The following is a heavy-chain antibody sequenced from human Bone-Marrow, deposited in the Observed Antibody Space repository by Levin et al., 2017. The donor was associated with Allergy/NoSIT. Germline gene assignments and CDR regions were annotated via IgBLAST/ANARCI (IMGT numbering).Heavy chain of an antibody. D-gene: IGHD3-3*01. CDR3: ARDGPLRFLEWLFKYYYYGMDV. CDR2: ISYDGSNK. V-gene: IGHV3-30-3*01. Sequence: PGGSLRLSCAASGFTFSSYAMHWVRQAPGKGLEWVAVISYDGSNKYYADSVKGRFTISRDNSKNTLYLQMNSLRAEDTAVYYCARDGPLRFLEWLFKYYYYGMDVWGQGTTVTVSS. J-gene: IGHJ6*02. CDR1: GFTFSSYA.